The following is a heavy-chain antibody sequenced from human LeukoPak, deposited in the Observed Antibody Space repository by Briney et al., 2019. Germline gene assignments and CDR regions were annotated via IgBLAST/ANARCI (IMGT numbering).Heavy chain of an antibody. D-gene: IGHD1-7*01. V-gene: IGHV1-2*06. CDR2: INPNSGGT. CDR1: GYTFTGYY. CDR3: ARGSGWNYGKWNYYYYMDV. Sequence: ASVKVSCKASGYTFTGYYMHWVRQAPGQGLEWMGRINPNSGGTNYAQKFQGRVTMTRDTSISTAYMELSRLRSDDTAVYYCARGSGWNYGKWNYYYYMDVWGKGTTVSGSS. J-gene: IGHJ6*03.